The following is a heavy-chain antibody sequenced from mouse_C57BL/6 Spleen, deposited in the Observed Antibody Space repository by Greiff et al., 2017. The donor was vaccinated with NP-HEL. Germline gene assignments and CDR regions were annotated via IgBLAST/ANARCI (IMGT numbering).Heavy chain of an antibody. CDR3: TRWQLRHYYFDY. V-gene: IGHV1-15*01. D-gene: IGHD3-2*02. J-gene: IGHJ2*01. Sequence: LQESGAELVRPGASVTLSCKASGYTFTDYEMHWVKQTPVHGLEWIGAIDPETGGTAYNQKFKGKAILTADKSSSTAYMELRSLTSEDSAVYYCTRWQLRHYYFDYWGQGTTLTVSS. CDR2: IDPETGGT. CDR1: GYTFTDYE.